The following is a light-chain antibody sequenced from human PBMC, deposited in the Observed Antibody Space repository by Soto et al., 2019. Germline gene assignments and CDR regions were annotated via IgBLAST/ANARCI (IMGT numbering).Light chain of an antibody. V-gene: IGKV3-20*01. CDR3: QQYGSSPRT. Sequence: DIVLTQSPGTLSLSPGERATLSCRASQSVGSVYLAWYQQKPGQAPRLLIHGASNRASGIPDRFSGSGSGTDFTLTISRLEPEDFAVYYCQQYGSSPRTFGQGIKVEIK. CDR1: QSVGSVY. CDR2: GAS. J-gene: IGKJ1*01.